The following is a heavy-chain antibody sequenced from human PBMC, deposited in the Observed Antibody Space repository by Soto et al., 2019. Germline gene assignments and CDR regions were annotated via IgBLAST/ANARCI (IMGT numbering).Heavy chain of an antibody. J-gene: IGHJ4*02. CDR2: IIPIFETA. Sequence: ASVKVSCKASGCTFKSFTFTWVRQAPGQGLEWMGGIIPIFETANYAQKFKDRVTITADESKRTVYMESTSLRSADTAVYYCATKGVSGWFVDYWGQGHLVAVSS. V-gene: IGHV1-69*13. CDR3: ATKGVSGWFVDY. CDR1: GCTFKSFT. D-gene: IGHD6-19*01.